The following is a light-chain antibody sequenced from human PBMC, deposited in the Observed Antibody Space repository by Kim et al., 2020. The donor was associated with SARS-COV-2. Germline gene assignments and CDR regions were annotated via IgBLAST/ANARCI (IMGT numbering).Light chain of an antibody. CDR1: QSLLYSDGYTY. J-gene: IGKJ2*01. V-gene: IGKV2-28*01. CDR3: MQVLQIPRT. CDR2: LGS. Sequence: DIVITQSPLSLPVTPGEPASISCRSSQSLLYSDGYTYLDWYLQKPGQSPQLLIYLGSNRASGVPDRFSGSGSGTDFTLKISRVAAEDVGVYYCMQVLQIPRTFGQGTKLEI.